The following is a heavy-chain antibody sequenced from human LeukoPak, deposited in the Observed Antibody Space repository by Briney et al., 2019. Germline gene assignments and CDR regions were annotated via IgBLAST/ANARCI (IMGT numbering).Heavy chain of an antibody. CDR2: IRNYGNDK. J-gene: IGHJ4*02. Sequence: GGPLRLSGAASGFTCSNHGIHWVRQAPGKGLEGVAFIRNYGNDKYYADSVRGRFTISRDSSTSTLYLQLNSLRVEDTAVYYCATDAGWFYFDYWGQGTLVTVSS. CDR3: ATDAGWFYFDY. V-gene: IGHV3-30*02. CDR1: GFTCSNHG. D-gene: IGHD6-19*01.